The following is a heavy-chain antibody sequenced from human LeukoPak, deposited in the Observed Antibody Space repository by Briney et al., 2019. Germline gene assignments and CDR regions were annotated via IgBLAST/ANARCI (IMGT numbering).Heavy chain of an antibody. CDR1: GYSISSGNY. CDR3: ASNTGTVFDY. CDR2: IYHSGST. J-gene: IGHJ4*02. V-gene: IGHV4-38-2*01. Sequence: SETLSLTCSVSGYSISSGNYWGWIRLPPGKGLQWIGSIYHSGSTYYNPSLKSRVTISADTSKNQFSLKLSSVTAADTAVYYCASNTGTVFDYWGQGALVTVSS. D-gene: IGHD7-27*01.